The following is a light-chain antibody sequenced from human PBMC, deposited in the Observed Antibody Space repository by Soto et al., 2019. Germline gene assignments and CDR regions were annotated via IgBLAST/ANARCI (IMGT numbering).Light chain of an antibody. CDR3: ISYTIASTWV. CDR2: EVS. J-gene: IGLJ3*02. CDR1: SYDVGAYNY. V-gene: IGLV2-14*01. Sequence: QSALTQPASVSGSPGQSITISCTGTSYDVGAYNYVSWYQQHPGKAPKLMISEVSNRPSGISNRFSGSKSGNTASLTISGLQAEDEAYYYCISYTIASTWVFGGGTKRTVL.